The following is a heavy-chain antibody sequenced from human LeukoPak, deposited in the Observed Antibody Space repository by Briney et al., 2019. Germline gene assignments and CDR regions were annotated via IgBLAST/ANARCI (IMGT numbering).Heavy chain of an antibody. V-gene: IGHV3-21*01. CDR1: GFTFSSYS. CDR3: ARDQEYSYGYAYYYYGMDV. D-gene: IGHD5-18*01. Sequence: GGSLRLSCAASGFTFSSYSMNWVRQAPGKRLEWVSSISSSSSYIYYADSVKGRFTISRDNAKNSLYLQMNSLRAEDTAVYYCARDQEYSYGYAYYYYGMDVWGQGTTVTVSS. CDR2: ISSSSSYI. J-gene: IGHJ6*02.